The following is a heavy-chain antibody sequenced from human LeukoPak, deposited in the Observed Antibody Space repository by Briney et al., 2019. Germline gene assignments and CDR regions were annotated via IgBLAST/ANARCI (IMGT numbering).Heavy chain of an antibody. D-gene: IGHD5-18*01. V-gene: IGHV1-2*02. Sequence: ASVKVSCKASGGTFSNYAISWVRQAPGQGLEWMGWINPNSGGTNYAQKFQGRVTMTRDTSISTAYMELSRLRSDDTAVYYCARGPGEYSYGYKDYWGQGTLVTVSS. J-gene: IGHJ4*02. CDR3: ARGPGEYSYGYKDY. CDR2: INPNSGGT. CDR1: GGTFSNYA.